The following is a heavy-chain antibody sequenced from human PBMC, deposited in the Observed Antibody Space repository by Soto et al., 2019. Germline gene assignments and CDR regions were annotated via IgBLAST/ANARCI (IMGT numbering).Heavy chain of an antibody. D-gene: IGHD2-2*01. V-gene: IGHV1-2*04. CDR3: ARGVVPAAIDYYYGMDV. Sequence: GASVKPSSEASRYTITGYYMHSLRQATEQGLEWMGWINPNSGGTNYAQKFQGWVTMTRDTSISTAYMELSRLRSDDTAVYYCARGVVPAAIDYYYGMDVWGQGTTVTVSS. J-gene: IGHJ6*02. CDR1: RYTITGYY. CDR2: INPNSGGT.